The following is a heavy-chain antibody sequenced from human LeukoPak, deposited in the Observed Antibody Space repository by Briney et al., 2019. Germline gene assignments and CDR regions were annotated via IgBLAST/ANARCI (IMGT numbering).Heavy chain of an antibody. Sequence: SETLSLTCTVSGGSISSSSYSWGWIRQPPGKGLEWIGSIYYSGSTYYNPSLKSRVTISVDTSKNQFSLKLSSVTAADTAVYYCASLYKGQSIDYWGQGTLVTVSS. J-gene: IGHJ4*02. CDR1: GGSISSSSYS. CDR3: ASLYKGQSIDY. D-gene: IGHD1-14*01. V-gene: IGHV4-39*07. CDR2: IYYSGST.